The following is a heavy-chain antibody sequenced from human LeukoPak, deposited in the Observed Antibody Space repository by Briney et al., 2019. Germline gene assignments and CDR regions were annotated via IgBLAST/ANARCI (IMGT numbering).Heavy chain of an antibody. D-gene: IGHD1-26*01. CDR2: IYYSGST. J-gene: IGHJ4*02. CDR3: ARLSGYYILYYFDY. Sequence: SETLSLTCTVSGGSISSYYWSWIRQPPGKGLEWIGYIYYSGSTNYNPSLKSRVTISVDTSKNQFSLKLSSVTAADTAVYYCARLSGYYILYYFDYWGQGTLVTVSS. CDR1: GGSISSYY. V-gene: IGHV4-59*08.